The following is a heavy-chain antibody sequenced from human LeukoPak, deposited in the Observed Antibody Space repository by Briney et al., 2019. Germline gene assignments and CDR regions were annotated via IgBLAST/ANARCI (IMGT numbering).Heavy chain of an antibody. Sequence: ASVKVSCKASGYTFIGQYMHWVRQAPGQGLEWMGCINIDTGGTNYAQRYQGRVTVTRDTSISTVYMELRGMRPDDTAVYYCARGRYGSGSYQYYFDYWGQGTLVTVSS. V-gene: IGHV1-2*02. CDR2: INIDTGGT. J-gene: IGHJ4*02. D-gene: IGHD3-10*01. CDR3: ARGRYGSGSYQYYFDY. CDR1: GYTFIGQY.